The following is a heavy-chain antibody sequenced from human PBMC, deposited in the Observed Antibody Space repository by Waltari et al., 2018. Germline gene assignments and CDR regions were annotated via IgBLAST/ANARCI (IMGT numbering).Heavy chain of an antibody. D-gene: IGHD3-22*01. Sequence: QVQLVQSGAEVRKPGASVKVSCKASGYTFSTYGIAWVRQAPGQGLEWMGWVRGYDGDTKDAREFEGRLTVTTDTSTNTAHMELRSLRSDDTAVYYCARLYDASAYYNTYLDPWGQGALVTVSS. J-gene: IGHJ5*02. V-gene: IGHV1-18*01. CDR3: ARLYDASAYYNTYLDP. CDR2: VRGYDGDT. CDR1: GYTFSTYG.